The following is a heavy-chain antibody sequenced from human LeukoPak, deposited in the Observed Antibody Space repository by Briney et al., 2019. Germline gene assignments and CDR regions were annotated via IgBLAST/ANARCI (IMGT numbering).Heavy chain of an antibody. D-gene: IGHD6-13*01. V-gene: IGHV3-11*01. CDR2: ISSSGSTI. Sequence: GVLRLSCAASGFTFSDYYMSWIRQAPGKGLEWVSYISSSGSTIYYADSVKGRFTISRDNAKNSLYLQMNSLRAEDTAVDYCARDSGPKSIAAAGTSDWFDPWGQGTLVTVSS. CDR1: GFTFSDYY. J-gene: IGHJ5*02. CDR3: ARDSGPKSIAAAGTSDWFDP.